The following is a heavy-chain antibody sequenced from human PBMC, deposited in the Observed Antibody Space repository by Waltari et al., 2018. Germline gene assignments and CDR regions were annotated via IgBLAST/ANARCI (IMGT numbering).Heavy chain of an antibody. J-gene: IGHJ6*02. V-gene: IGHV3-74*01. D-gene: IGHD3-10*01. CDR1: PFSTYW. CDR2: INPDGNTV. Sequence: EVQLVESGGGSVQPGESLSLSCSPFSTYWMNWSCQVPGEGLVWVSRINPDGNTVVYADSVKGRFTTSRDNAKNTLYLQMNSLRDDDTAVYYCARSGFMDVWGQGTTVTVSS. CDR3: ARSGFMDV.